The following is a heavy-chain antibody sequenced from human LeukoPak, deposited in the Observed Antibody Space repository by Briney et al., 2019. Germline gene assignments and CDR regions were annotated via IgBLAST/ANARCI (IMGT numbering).Heavy chain of an antibody. V-gene: IGHV3-23*01. J-gene: IGHJ4*02. D-gene: IGHD3-10*02. CDR3: AKDVRGSHVHYFEY. CDR1: GFNFKFYA. Sequence: GGSLRLSCVASGFNFKFYAMSWVRQAPGKGLEWVSTISGSGNSTYYAGSAEGHFTISRDNSKNTLYLQMNSLRAEDTATYYCAKDVRGSHVHYFEYWGQGTLATVSS. CDR2: ISGSGNST.